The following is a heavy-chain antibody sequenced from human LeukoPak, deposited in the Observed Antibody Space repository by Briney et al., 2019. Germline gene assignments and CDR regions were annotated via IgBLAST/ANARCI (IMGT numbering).Heavy chain of an antibody. J-gene: IGHJ4*02. Sequence: GGSLRLSCAASGFTLSNYGIHWVRQAPGKGLEWVANIKQDGSEKYYVDSVKGRFTISRDNAKNSLYLQMNSLRAEDTAVYYCARVKRMVTDYFDYWGQGTLVTVSS. CDR2: IKQDGSEK. V-gene: IGHV3-7*01. CDR3: ARVKRMVTDYFDY. D-gene: IGHD5-18*01. CDR1: GFTLSNYG.